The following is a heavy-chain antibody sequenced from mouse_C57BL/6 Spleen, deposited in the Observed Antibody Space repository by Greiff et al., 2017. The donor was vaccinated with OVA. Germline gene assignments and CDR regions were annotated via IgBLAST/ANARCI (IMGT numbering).Heavy chain of an antibody. V-gene: IGHV1-69*01. CDR2: IDPSDSYT. CDR3: ARKELITTVVAEDWYFDV. Sequence: QVQLQQPGAELVMPGASVKLSCKASGYTFTSYWMHWVKQRPGQGLEWIGEIDPSDSYTNYNQKFKGKSTLTVDKSSSTAYMQLSSLTSEDSAVYDCARKELITTVVAEDWYFDVWGTGTTVTVSS. D-gene: IGHD1-1*01. CDR1: GYTFTSYW. J-gene: IGHJ1*03.